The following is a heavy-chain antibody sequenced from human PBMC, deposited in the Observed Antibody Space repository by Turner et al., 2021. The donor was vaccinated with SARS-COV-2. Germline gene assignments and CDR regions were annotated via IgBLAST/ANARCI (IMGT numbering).Heavy chain of an antibody. D-gene: IGHD5-18*01. CDR1: GGSISSSTYY. J-gene: IGHJ6*02. V-gene: IGHV4-39*01. CDR3: ARLMDTAMDYYDMDV. Sequence: QLQLQESGPGLVKPSETLSRTCTVPGGSISSSTYYWGWIRQPPGKGLEWIGNIYYGGSTYYNPSLKSRVTLSVDTSKNQFSLKLSSVTAADTAVYYCARLMDTAMDYYDMDVWGQGTTVTVSS. CDR2: IYYGGST.